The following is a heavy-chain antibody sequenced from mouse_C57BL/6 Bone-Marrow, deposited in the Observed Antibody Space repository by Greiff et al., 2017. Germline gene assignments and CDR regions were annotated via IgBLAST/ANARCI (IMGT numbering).Heavy chain of an antibody. CDR1: GYTFTSYW. CDR2: IDPSDSYT. J-gene: IGHJ2*01. Sequence: QVQLQQPGAELVRPGTSVKLSCKASGYTFTSYWMHWVKQRPGQGLEWIGVIDPSDSYTNYNQKFKGKATLTVDTSSSTAYMQLSSLTSEDSAVYYCARPLHYYGSSYVYWGQGTTLTVSS. CDR3: ARPLHYYGSSYVY. D-gene: IGHD1-1*01. V-gene: IGHV1-59*01.